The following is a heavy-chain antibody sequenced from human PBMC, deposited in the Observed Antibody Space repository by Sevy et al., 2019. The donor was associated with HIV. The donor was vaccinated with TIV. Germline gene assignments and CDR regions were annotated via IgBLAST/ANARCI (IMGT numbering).Heavy chain of an antibody. CDR3: ARRAGSWDYFDY. J-gene: IGHJ4*02. CDR2: ISGISSYT. V-gene: IGHV3-21*05. CDR1: GFTFSSYD. D-gene: IGHD2-15*01. Sequence: GGSLRLSCTASGFTFSSYDMNWVRQAPGKGLEWVSYISGISSYTNYADSVKGRFTISRDNAKNSLYLQMNSLRAEDTAVYYCARRAGSWDYFDYWGQGTLVTVSS.